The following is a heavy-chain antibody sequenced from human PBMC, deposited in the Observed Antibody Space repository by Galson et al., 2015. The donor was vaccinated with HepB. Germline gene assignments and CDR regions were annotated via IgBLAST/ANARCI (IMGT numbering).Heavy chain of an antibody. D-gene: IGHD3-16*01. CDR1: GDSVSSNSAA. CDR3: ARGTGGLDY. CDR2: TYYRSKWYN. Sequence: CAISGDSVSSNSAAWNRIRQSPSRGLEWLGRTYYRSKWYNDYAESVKSRITINSDTSKNQFSLQLNSVTPEDTAVYYCARGTGGLDYWGQGTLVTVSS. V-gene: IGHV6-1*01. J-gene: IGHJ4*02.